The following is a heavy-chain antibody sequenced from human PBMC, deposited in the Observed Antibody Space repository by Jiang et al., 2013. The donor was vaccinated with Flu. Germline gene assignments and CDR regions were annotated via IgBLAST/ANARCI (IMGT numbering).Heavy chain of an antibody. V-gene: IGHV3-23*01. D-gene: IGHD1-26*01. CDR2: ISGSGGST. J-gene: IGHJ4*02. CDR3: AKNRVGATTHFDY. Sequence: LEWVSAISGSGGSTYYADSVKGRFTISRDNSKNTLYLQMNSLRAEDTAVYYCAKNRVGATTHFDYWGQGTLVTVSS.